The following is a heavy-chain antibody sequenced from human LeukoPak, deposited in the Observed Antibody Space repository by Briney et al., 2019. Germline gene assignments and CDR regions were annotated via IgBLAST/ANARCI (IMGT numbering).Heavy chain of an antibody. V-gene: IGHV3-9*01. CDR2: ISWNSGSI. CDR1: GLTFDDYA. CDR3: AGGNYGDYWYFDL. Sequence: GGSLRLSCAASGLTFDDYAMHWVRQDPGKGLEWVSGISWNSGSIGYADSVKGRFTISRDNAKNSLYLQMNSLRAEDTALYYCAGGNYGDYWYFDLWGRGTLVTASS. J-gene: IGHJ2*01. D-gene: IGHD4-17*01.